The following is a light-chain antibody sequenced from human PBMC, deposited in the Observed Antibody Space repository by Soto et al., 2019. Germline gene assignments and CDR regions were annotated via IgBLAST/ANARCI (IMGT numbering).Light chain of an antibody. CDR2: DAS. V-gene: IGKV3-15*01. J-gene: IGKJ1*01. Sequence: ILMTQSPATLSVSPGERATLSCRASQSVSNNLAWYQQKPGQAPRLLIYDASTRATGIPARFSGSGSETEFTLTISGLQSEDFAVYYCQQYNNWPPWTFGQVTKVEIK. CDR3: QQYNNWPPWT. CDR1: QSVSNN.